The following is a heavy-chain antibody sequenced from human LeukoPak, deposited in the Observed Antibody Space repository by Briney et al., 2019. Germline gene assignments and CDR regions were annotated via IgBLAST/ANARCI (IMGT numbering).Heavy chain of an antibody. V-gene: IGHV3-23*01. D-gene: IGHD5-18*01. CDR2: ISGSGGST. CDR3: AKDRRYSYGPSDY. Sequence: GGSLRLSCAASGFTFSSYAMSWVRQAPGKGLEWVSAISGSGGSTYYADSVKGRFTISRGNSKNTLYLQMNSLRAEDTAVYYCAKDRRYSYGPSDYWGQETLVTVPS. CDR1: GFTFSSYA. J-gene: IGHJ4*02.